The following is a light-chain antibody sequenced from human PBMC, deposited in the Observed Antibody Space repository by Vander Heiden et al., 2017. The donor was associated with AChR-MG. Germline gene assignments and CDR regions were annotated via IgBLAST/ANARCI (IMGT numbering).Light chain of an antibody. CDR1: NIASKS. V-gene: IGLV3-21*02. CDR2: DDS. Sequence: SYVLTQPPSVPVAPGQTARITCGGNNIASKSVHWYQQKPGLAPVMVVYDDSDRPSGIPERFSGSNSGSTATLTVSRVEAGDEADYYCQVWDSDSDHVVFGGGTKLTVL. J-gene: IGLJ3*02. CDR3: QVWDSDSDHVV.